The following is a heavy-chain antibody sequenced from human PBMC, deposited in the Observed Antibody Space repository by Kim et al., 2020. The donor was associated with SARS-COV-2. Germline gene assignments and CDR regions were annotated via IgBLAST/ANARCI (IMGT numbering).Heavy chain of an antibody. CDR3: ARNTYYYGSGTKDAFDI. V-gene: IGHV4-39*01. Sequence: LKSRVTISVDTSKNQFSLKLSSVTAADTAVYYCARNTYYYGSGTKDAFDIWGQGTMVTVSS. D-gene: IGHD3-10*01. J-gene: IGHJ3*02.